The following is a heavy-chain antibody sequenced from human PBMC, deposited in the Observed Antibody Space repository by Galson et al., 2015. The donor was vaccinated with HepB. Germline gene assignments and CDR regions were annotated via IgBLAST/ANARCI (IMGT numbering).Heavy chain of an antibody. V-gene: IGHV3-23*01. Sequence: SLRLSCAASGFTFNNYVMSWVRQPPGKGLEWVSGFSGGAGGSTYYADSVRGRFTISRDNSKNTLYLQMNSLRAEDTAVYYCAKGFHGRGGGFDYWGQGTLVTASS. J-gene: IGHJ4*02. D-gene: IGHD3-10*01. CDR1: GFTFNNYV. CDR2: FSGGAGGST. CDR3: AKGFHGRGGGFDY.